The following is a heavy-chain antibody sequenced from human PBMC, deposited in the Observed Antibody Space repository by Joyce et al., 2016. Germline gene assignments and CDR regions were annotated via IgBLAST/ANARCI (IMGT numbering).Heavy chain of an antibody. D-gene: IGHD6-19*01. CDR2: INPNTGDT. J-gene: IGHJ4*02. Sequence: QAQLVQSGAEVKKPGASVKVSCKASGYTFVDFYMHWVRQAPGQGLEGVGWINPNTGDTDYAQRFQGRVTMTRDTSVRSVYMEVTRLKSDDTAMYYCASQGTPGIAVAGLNFDLWGQGTLVTVSS. CDR3: ASQGTPGIAVAGLNFDL. CDR1: GYTFVDFY. V-gene: IGHV1-2*02.